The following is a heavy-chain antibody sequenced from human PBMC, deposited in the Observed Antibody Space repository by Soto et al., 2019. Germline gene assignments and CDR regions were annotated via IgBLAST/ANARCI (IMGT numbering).Heavy chain of an antibody. Sequence: ASVKVSCKASGFTFTSSAVQWVRQARGQRLEWIGWIVVGSGNTNYAQKFQERVTITRDMSTSTAYMELSSLRSEDTAVYYCAAAYDFWGGYSSYYGMDVWGQGTTVTVSS. CDR3: AAAYDFWGGYSSYYGMDV. V-gene: IGHV1-58*01. CDR1: GFTFTSSA. CDR2: IVVGSGNT. J-gene: IGHJ6*02. D-gene: IGHD3-3*01.